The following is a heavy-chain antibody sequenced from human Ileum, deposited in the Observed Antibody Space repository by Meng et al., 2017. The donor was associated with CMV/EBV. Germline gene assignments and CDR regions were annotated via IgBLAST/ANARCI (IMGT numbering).Heavy chain of an antibody. Sequence: SEFTLNNYSMLWVRRDPGRGLEGVELISLDGSRSEYEDSVKGQFTISRENSKITLYLQMNSLIPEDTAFYYCAKDSVGGGATAFDSWGQGTLVTVSS. V-gene: IGHV3-30*18. CDR3: AKDSVGGGATAFDS. D-gene: IGHD3-16*01. J-gene: IGHJ4*02. CDR2: ISLDGSRS. CDR1: EFTLNNYS.